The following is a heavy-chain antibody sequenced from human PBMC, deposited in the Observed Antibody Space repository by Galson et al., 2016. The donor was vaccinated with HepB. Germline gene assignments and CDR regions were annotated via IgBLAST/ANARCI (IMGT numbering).Heavy chain of an antibody. CDR2: LSPSGTST. CDR1: GFDFSSYG. V-gene: IGHV3-23*01. D-gene: IGHD5-24*01. Sequence: SLRLSCAASGFDFSSYGMSWVRQAPGKGLEWVSGLSPSGTSTHYADSVKGRFSISRDNSKTTLYLQMNSLRVEDTALYYCTRDQRWLQFGKDAFDLWGQGTFVIVSS. CDR3: TRDQRWLQFGKDAFDL. J-gene: IGHJ3*01.